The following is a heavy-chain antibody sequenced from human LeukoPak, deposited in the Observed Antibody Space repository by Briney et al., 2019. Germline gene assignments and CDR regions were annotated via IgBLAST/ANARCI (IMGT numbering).Heavy chain of an antibody. CDR1: GVSISSYY. Sequence: SETLSLTCTVSGVSISSYYWSWIRQPPGKGLEWIGYIYPSGSSNYSPSLKSRVTMSVDTSKNQFSLKMFSVIAADTAVYYCARSPPAPKQFDYWGRGTLVTVSS. J-gene: IGHJ4*02. V-gene: IGHV4-4*09. D-gene: IGHD2-2*01. CDR3: ARSPPAPKQFDY. CDR2: IYPSGSS.